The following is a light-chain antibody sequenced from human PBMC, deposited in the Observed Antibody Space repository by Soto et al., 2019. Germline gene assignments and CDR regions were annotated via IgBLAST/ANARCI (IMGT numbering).Light chain of an antibody. Sequence: VVAPSPTTLSVSPGERATLSCMASQSVSSNLAWYQQKPGQAPRLLIYGASTRATGIPARFSGSGSGTDFTLTCSSLMSADSAVQYCQLYNNLLRKFGQGTKVDIK. J-gene: IGKJ1*01. CDR1: QSVSSN. V-gene: IGKV3-15*01. CDR2: GAS. CDR3: QLYNNLLRK.